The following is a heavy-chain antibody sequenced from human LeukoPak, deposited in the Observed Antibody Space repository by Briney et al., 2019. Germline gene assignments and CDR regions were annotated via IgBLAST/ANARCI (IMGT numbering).Heavy chain of an antibody. Sequence: GGSLRLSCEASGFTFSSYSMNWVRQAPGKGLEWVSSISSRSTYIYYADSLKGRFTISRDNSKNTLYLQMNSLRAEDTAVYYCARDAVLGATGFDYWGQGTLVTVSS. CDR2: ISSRSTYI. V-gene: IGHV3-21*01. CDR3: ARDAVLGATGFDY. J-gene: IGHJ4*02. D-gene: IGHD1-26*01. CDR1: GFTFSSYS.